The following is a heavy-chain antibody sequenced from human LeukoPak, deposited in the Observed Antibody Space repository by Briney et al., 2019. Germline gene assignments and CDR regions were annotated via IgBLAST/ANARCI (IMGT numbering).Heavy chain of an antibody. J-gene: IGHJ4*02. Sequence: GKSLRLSCAASGFILTYYDMVWVRQAPGKGLEWVSCMSSSGSAIYYADSVKGRFTISRDNAKNSLYLQMNALRAEDTAVYFCARLRNVVNVHWGFFDYWGQGAMVTVSS. CDR2: MSSSGSAI. CDR1: GFILTYYD. V-gene: IGHV3-48*04. D-gene: IGHD4-23*01. CDR3: ARLRNVVNVHWGFFDY.